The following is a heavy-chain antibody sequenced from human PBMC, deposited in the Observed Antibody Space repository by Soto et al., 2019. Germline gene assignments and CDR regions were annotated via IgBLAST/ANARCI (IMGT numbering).Heavy chain of an antibody. Sequence: GGSLRLSCAASGITFSNAWMTWDRQAPGKGLEWVGRIKSITDGGTTGYAAPVKGRFTISRDDSKDTLYLQMNNLRTEDTAVYHCTTDSADIVVVPATFGMDVWGQGTTVTVSS. CDR3: TTDSADIVVVPATFGMDV. D-gene: IGHD2-2*01. J-gene: IGHJ6*02. CDR1: GITFSNAW. CDR2: IKSITDGGTT. V-gene: IGHV3-15*01.